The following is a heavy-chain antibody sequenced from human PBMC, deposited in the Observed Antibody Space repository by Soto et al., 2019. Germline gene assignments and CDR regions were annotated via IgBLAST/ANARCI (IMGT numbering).Heavy chain of an antibody. CDR1: GGSISSYY. CDR3: ARDMRRYYGSGRYYTPYNWFDP. Sequence: SETLSLTCTVSGGSISSYYWSWIRQPPGKGLEWIGYIYYSGSTNYNPSLKSRVTISVDTSKNQFSLKLSSVTAADTAVYYCARDMRRYYGSGRYYTPYNWFDPWAQGTLVTVYS. V-gene: IGHV4-59*01. CDR2: IYYSGST. J-gene: IGHJ5*02. D-gene: IGHD3-10*01.